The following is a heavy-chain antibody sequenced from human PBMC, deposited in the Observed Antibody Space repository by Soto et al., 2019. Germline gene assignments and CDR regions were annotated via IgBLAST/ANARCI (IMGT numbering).Heavy chain of an antibody. D-gene: IGHD2-2*01. V-gene: IGHV1-3*01. J-gene: IGHJ4*02. Sequence: ASVKVSCKASGYTFTSYAMHWVRQAPGQRLEWMGWINAGNGNTKYSQKFQGRVTITRDTSASTAYMELSSLRSEDTAVYYCARGGYCSSASCHFPTVPYYFHYWGQGTLVTVSS. CDR2: INAGNGNT. CDR1: GYTFTSYA. CDR3: ARGGYCSSASCHFPTVPYYFHY.